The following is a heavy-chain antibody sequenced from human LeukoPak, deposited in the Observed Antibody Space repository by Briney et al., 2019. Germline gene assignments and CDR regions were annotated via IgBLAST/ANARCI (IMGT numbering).Heavy chain of an antibody. J-gene: IGHJ4*02. CDR3: AKDFDGYSYGILGY. Sequence: GGSLRLSCAASRFTFSTYGVHWVRQAPGKGLERVALIQSDGSNKYYSDSVKGRFTISRDNSKNTLYLQMNSLRAEDTAVYYCAKDFDGYSYGILGYWGQGTLVTVSS. V-gene: IGHV3-30*02. D-gene: IGHD5-18*01. CDR2: IQSDGSNK. CDR1: RFTFSTYG.